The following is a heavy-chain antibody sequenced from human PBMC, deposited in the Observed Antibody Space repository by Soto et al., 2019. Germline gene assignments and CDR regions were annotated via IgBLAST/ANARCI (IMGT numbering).Heavy chain of an antibody. CDR2: ISAYNGNT. CDR1: GYTFTSYG. V-gene: IGHV1-18*04. J-gene: IGHJ4*02. D-gene: IGHD3-22*01. CDR3: ARAPYDSSGYYFDY. Sequence: ASVKFSCKASGYTFTSYGISWVRQAPGQGLEWMGWISAYNGNTNYAQKLQGRVTMTTDTSTSTAYMELRSLRSDDTAVYYCARAPYDSSGYYFDYWGQGTLVTVSS.